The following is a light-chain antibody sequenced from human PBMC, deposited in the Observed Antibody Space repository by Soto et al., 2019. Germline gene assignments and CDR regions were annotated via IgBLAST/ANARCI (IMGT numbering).Light chain of an antibody. V-gene: IGLV1-47*01. Sequence: QSVLTQPPSASGTPGQRVTIXXSGSXXNXDSCHVSWYQQLQGTAPKLLIYKSVKRPPGVPERFSGFTSATSADLAIRDLRAEDDADYDCSSWDDSPSAHVVFGGGTKLTVL. J-gene: IGLJ2*01. CDR1: XXNXDSCH. CDR3: SSWDDSPSAHVV. CDR2: KSV.